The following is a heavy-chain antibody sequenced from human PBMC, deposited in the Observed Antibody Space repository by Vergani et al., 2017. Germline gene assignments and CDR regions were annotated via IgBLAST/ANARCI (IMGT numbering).Heavy chain of an antibody. V-gene: IGHV4-59*01. CDR2: IYYSGST. Sequence: QVQLQESGPGLVKPSEILYLICTVSGGSLSSYYWSLIRQPPGKGLEWIGYIYYSGSTNYNPSLKSRVTISVDTSKNQFSLKLSSVTAADTAVYYCARALSYAFDIWGQGTMVTVSS. D-gene: IGHD3-16*02. J-gene: IGHJ3*02. CDR3: ARALSYAFDI. CDR1: GGSLSSYY.